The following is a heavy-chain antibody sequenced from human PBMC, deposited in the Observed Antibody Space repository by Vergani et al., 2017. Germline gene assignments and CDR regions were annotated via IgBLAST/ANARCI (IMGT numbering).Heavy chain of an antibody. D-gene: IGHD3-3*01. CDR1: GFTFSSYG. J-gene: IGHJ6*02. CDR2: IWYDGSNK. CDR3: ARSDYDSRRDYYYYGMDV. Sequence: QVQLVESGGGVVQPGRSLRLSCAASGFTFSSYGMHWVRQAPGKGLEWVAVIWYDGSNKYYADSVKGRFTIPRDNSKNTLYLQMNSLRAEDTAVYYCARSDYDSRRDYYYYGMDVWGQGTTVTVSS. V-gene: IGHV3-33*01.